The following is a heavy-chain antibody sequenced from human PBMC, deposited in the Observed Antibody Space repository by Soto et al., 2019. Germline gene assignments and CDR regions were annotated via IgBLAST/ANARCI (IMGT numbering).Heavy chain of an antibody. CDR3: ARHSTHYYGMDV. J-gene: IGHJ6*02. CDR1: GGSISSSSYY. CDR2: IYYSGST. Sequence: ASETLSLTCTVSGGSISSSSYYWGWIRQPPGKGLEWIGSIYYSGSTYYNPSLKSRVTISVDTSKNQFSLKLSSVTAADTAVYYCARHSTHYYGMDVWGQGTTVTVSS. V-gene: IGHV4-39*01.